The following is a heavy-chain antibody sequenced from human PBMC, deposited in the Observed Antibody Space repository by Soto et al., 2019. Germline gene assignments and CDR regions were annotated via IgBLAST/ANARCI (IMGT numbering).Heavy chain of an antibody. J-gene: IGHJ4*02. CDR3: ARDLYYDFWSGYYKEGYSYGQIDY. CDR2: ISYDGSNK. D-gene: IGHD3-3*01. V-gene: IGHV3-30-3*01. Sequence: GGSLRLSCAASGFTFSSYAMHWVRQAPGKGLEWVAVISYDGSNKYYADSVKGRFTISRDNSKNTLYLQMNSLRAEDTAVYYCARDLYYDFWSGYYKEGYSYGQIDYWGQGTLVTVSP. CDR1: GFTFSSYA.